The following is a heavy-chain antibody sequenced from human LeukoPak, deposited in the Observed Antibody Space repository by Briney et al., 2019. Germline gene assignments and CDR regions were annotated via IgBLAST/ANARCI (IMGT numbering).Heavy chain of an antibody. J-gene: IGHJ4*02. V-gene: IGHV1-69*04. CDR3: ARAYCSGGSCKGGLIDY. D-gene: IGHD2-15*01. Sequence: SVKVSCKASGGTFSSYAISWVRQAPGQGLEWMGRIIPILGIANYAQKFQGRVTITADKSTSTAYMELSSLRSEDTAVYYCARAYCSGGSCKGGLIDYWGQGTLVTVSS. CDR1: GGTFSSYA. CDR2: IIPILGIA.